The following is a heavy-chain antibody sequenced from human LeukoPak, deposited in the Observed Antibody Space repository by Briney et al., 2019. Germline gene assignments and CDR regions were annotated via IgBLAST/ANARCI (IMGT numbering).Heavy chain of an antibody. CDR2: IYTSGST. D-gene: IGHD2-2*01. V-gene: IGHV4-4*07. CDR3: AREAPYCSSTSCYVAYYYYGMDV. CDR1: GGSISSYY. J-gene: IGHJ6*02. Sequence: PSETLSLTCNVSGGSISSYYWSWIRQPAGKGLEWIGRIYTSGSTNYNPSLKSRVTMSVDTSKNQFSLKLSSVTAADTAVYYCAREAPYCSSTSCYVAYYYYGMDVWGQGTTVTVSS.